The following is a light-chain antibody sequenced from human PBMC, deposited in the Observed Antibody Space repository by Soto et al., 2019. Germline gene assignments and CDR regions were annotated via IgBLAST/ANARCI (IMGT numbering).Light chain of an antibody. V-gene: IGLV2-14*03. CDR1: SSDGGGYNY. J-gene: IGLJ1*01. CDR3: SSYTTSNTRQIV. Sequence: QSVLTQPASVSGSPGQSITISCTCTSSDGGGYNYVSWYQHHPGKAPKLMIYDVSNRPSGVSNRFSGSKSGNTASLTISGLQPEDEADYYSSSYTTSNTRQIVFGTGTKVTVL. CDR2: DVS.